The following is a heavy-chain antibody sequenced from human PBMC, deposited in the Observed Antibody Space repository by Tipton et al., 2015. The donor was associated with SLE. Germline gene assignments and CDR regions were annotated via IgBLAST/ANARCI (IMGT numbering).Heavy chain of an antibody. Sequence: TLSLTCNVSGASISDYYWSWIRQPPGKGLEWIGFVHSRGSTDYNPSLKSQATISLDKSKNQFSLKLTSVTAADTAVYYCARRNFFASSGFPFWGQGTLVTVSS. CDR2: VHSRGST. CDR1: GASISDYY. CDR3: ARRNFFASSGFPF. D-gene: IGHD3-22*01. J-gene: IGHJ4*02. V-gene: IGHV4-59*12.